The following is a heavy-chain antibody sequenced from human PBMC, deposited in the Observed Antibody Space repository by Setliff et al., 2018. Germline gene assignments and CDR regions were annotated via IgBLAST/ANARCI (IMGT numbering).Heavy chain of an antibody. J-gene: IGHJ4*02. V-gene: IGHV4-59*01. CDR1: GGSIRNYY. CDR2: IYYSGNT. CDR3: ARGYYNFLSGYYTPYYFDY. Sequence: LSLTCTVSGGSIRNYYWSWIRQPPGKGLEWIGYIYYSGNTNYNPSLKSRVTISVDTSKNQFSLKLSSVTAADAAVYFCARGYYNFLSGYYTPYYFDYWGQGTLVTVSS. D-gene: IGHD3-3*01.